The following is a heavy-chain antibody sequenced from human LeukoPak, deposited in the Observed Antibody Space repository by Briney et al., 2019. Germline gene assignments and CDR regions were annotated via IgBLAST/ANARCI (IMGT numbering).Heavy chain of an antibody. D-gene: IGHD3-3*01. Sequence: RTAGSLRLSCAASGFTFSSYWMSWVRQAPGKGLEWVANIKQDGSDKYYVDSVKGRFTISRDNAKNSLYLQMNSLRAEDTAVYYCARDQPRQRFWSGYYYMDVWGTGTTVTVSS. CDR1: GFTFSSYW. V-gene: IGHV3-7*01. CDR3: ARDQPRQRFWSGYYYMDV. J-gene: IGHJ6*03. CDR2: IKQDGSDK.